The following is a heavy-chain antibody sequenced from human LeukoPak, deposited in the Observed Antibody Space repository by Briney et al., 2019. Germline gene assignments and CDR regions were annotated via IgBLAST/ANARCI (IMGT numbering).Heavy chain of an antibody. CDR3: TTALRFLEWLSPPDAFDI. J-gene: IGHJ3*02. CDR1: GFTFSSYA. D-gene: IGHD3-3*01. Sequence: QTGGSLRLSCAASGFTFSSYAMHWVRQAPGKGLEWVAVISYDGSNKYYADSVKGRFTISRDNSKNTLYLQMNSLKTEDTAVYYCTTALRFLEWLSPPDAFDIWGQGTMVTVSP. V-gene: IGHV3-30*04. CDR2: ISYDGSNK.